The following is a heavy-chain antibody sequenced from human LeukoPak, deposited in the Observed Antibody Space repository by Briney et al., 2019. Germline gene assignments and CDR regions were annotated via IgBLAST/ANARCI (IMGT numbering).Heavy chain of an antibody. D-gene: IGHD3-22*01. CDR3: ARDGSYDSSGCFDY. Sequence: GGSLRLSCATSGFTFSNYGMNWVRQAPGKGLEWVSSISSSSSYIYYADSVKGRFTISRDNAKNSLYLQMNSLRAEDTAVYHCARDGSYDSSGCFDYWGQGTLVTVAS. CDR1: GFTFSNYG. CDR2: ISSSSSYI. V-gene: IGHV3-21*01. J-gene: IGHJ4*02.